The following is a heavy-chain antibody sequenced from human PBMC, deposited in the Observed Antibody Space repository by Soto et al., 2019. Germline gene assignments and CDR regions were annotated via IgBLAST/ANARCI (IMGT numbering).Heavy chain of an antibody. CDR3: ARAIRVETDPPPGY. D-gene: IGHD1-1*01. Sequence: EVQLVESGGGLVKPGGSLRLSCAVSGFTFSTYGMSWVRQAPGKGLEWVSSISSSSSYRDYAGSVKGRFTISRDNAKNSLYLQMNRLRAEDTAVYYCARAIRVETDPPPGYWGQGTLVTVSS. CDR1: GFTFSTYG. V-gene: IGHV3-21*01. CDR2: ISSSSSYR. J-gene: IGHJ4*02.